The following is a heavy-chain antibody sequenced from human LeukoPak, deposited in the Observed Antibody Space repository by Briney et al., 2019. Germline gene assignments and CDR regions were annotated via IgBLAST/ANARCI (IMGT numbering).Heavy chain of an antibody. CDR1: GGSISSGDYY. CDR2: IYYSGNT. CDR3: ARVVSRGWFDP. J-gene: IGHJ5*02. V-gene: IGHV4-30-4*01. Sequence: PSETLSLTCTVSGGSISSGDYYWSWIRQPPGKGLEWIGYIYYSGNTYYNPSLESRITISVDTSKNQFSLKLSSVTAADTAVYYCARVVSRGWFDPWGQGTLVTVSS. D-gene: IGHD2-8*01.